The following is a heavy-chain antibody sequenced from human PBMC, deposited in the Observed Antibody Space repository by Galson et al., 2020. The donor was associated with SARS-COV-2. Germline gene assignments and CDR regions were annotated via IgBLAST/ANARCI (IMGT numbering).Heavy chain of an antibody. V-gene: IGHV3-30*04. Sequence: GESLTISCAASGFTFSSYAMHWVRQAPGKGLEWVAVISYDGSNKYYADSVKGRFTISRDNSKNTLYLQMNSLRAEDTAVYYCARTSGCYGGGFDSWGQGTLVTVSS. CDR3: ARTSGCYGGGFDS. CDR1: GFTFSSYA. J-gene: IGHJ5*01. D-gene: IGHD1-26*01. CDR2: ISYDGSNK.